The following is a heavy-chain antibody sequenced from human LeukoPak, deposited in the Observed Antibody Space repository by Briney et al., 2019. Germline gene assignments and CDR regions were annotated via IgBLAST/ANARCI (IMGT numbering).Heavy chain of an antibody. CDR3: ARVPSVIDAFDI. J-gene: IGHJ3*02. V-gene: IGHV4-31*03. CDR1: GGSISSGGYY. CDR2: IYYTGST. Sequence: SETLSLTCTVSGGSISSGGYYWSWIRQHPGKGLEWIAYIYYTGSTYYNPSLKSRLTISVDRSKNQFSLRLSSMTAADTAVYYCARVPSVIDAFDIWGQGTMVTVSS. D-gene: IGHD2-21*01.